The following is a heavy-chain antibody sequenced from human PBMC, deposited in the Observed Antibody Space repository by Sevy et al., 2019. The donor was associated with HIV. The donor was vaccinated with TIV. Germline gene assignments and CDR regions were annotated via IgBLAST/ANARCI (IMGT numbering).Heavy chain of an antibody. CDR1: GGTFSSYA. Sequence: ASVKVSCKASGGTFSSYAISWVRQAPGQGLEWMGGIIPIFGTANYAQKFQGRVTITAAESTSTAYMGLSSLRSGDTAVYYCVGESGGGGGGDCAFDIWGQGTMVTVSS. D-gene: IGHD2-21*02. CDR3: VGESGGGGGGDCAFDI. V-gene: IGHV1-69*13. CDR2: IIPIFGTA. J-gene: IGHJ3*02.